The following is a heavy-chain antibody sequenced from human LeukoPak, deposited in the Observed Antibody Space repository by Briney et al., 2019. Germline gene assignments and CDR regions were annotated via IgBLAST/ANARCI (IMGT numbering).Heavy chain of an antibody. J-gene: IGHJ4*02. D-gene: IGHD5-18*01. Sequence: GASVKVSCKASGGTFSSYAISWVRQAPGQGLEWMGGIIPIFGTANYAQKFQGRVTITADESTSTAYMELSSLRSEDTAVYYCARDTVLPRIQLFRGEFDYWGQGTLVTVSS. V-gene: IGHV1-69*13. CDR3: ARDTVLPRIQLFRGEFDY. CDR2: IIPIFGTA. CDR1: GGTFSSYA.